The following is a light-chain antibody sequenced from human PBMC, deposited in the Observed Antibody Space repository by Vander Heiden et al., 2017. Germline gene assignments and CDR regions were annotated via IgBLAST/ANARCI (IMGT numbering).Light chain of an antibody. Sequence: DIQMTHSPSTLSASVGDRVTITCRASQSISSWLAWYQQKPGKAPKLLIYDASSLESGVPSRFSGSGSGTEFTLTISSLQPDDFATYYCQQYNSYSPETFGQGTKVEIK. V-gene: IGKV1-5*01. CDR1: QSISSW. CDR3: QQYNSYSPET. CDR2: DAS. J-gene: IGKJ1*01.